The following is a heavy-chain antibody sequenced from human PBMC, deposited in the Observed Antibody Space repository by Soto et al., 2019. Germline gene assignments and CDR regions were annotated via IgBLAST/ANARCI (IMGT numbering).Heavy chain of an antibody. V-gene: IGHV3-48*02. CDR1: GFPFSDCS. Sequence: EAQLVESGGGLVQPGESLRLSCAASGFPFSDCSMNWVRQAPGKGPEWVAYISSSGSTTHYAESVKGRFSVSRDNAKNSLYLQMTSLRDDDTAVYYCARDHRRKPFDLWGQGSLVTVSS. J-gene: IGHJ4*02. CDR3: ARDHRRKPFDL. CDR2: ISSSGSTT.